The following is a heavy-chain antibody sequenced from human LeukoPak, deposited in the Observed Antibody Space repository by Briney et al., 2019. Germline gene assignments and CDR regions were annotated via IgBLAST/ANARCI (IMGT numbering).Heavy chain of an antibody. V-gene: IGHV3-74*01. CDR1: GFTFSSHF. CDR3: ERATGGACDI. D-gene: IGHD1-14*01. J-gene: IGHJ3*02. CDR2: INAGGSST. Sequence: GGSLRLSCAASGFTFSSHFMHWVRQAPGKGLVWVSRINAGGSSTDYADSVKGRVTISRDNAKNTLDLQMNSLRADDTAVYYCERATGGACDIWGQGKMVTVSS.